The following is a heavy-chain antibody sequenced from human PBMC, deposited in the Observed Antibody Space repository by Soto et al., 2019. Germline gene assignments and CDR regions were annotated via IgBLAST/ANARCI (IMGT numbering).Heavy chain of an antibody. CDR2: ISAYNGNT. CDR1: GYTFTSYG. V-gene: IGHV1-18*01. CDR3: ARALHYYDSSGYYNY. D-gene: IGHD3-22*01. J-gene: IGHJ4*02. Sequence: GASVKVSCKASGYTFTSYGISWVRQAPGQGLEWMGWISAYNGNTNYAQKLQGRVTMTTDTSTSTAYMELRSLRSDDTAVYYCARALHYYDSSGYYNYWGQGTLVTVSS.